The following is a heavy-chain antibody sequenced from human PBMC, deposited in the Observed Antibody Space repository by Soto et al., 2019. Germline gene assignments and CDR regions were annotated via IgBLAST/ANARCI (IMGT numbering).Heavy chain of an antibody. Sequence: GGSMKLCCAASGLTFSSYAMSWVRQAPGKGLEWVSAISGSGGSTYYADSVKGRFTISRDNSKNTLYLQMNSLRAEDTAVYYCAKWNIEWELLTDYWGQGTLVTVSS. V-gene: IGHV3-23*01. D-gene: IGHD1-26*01. CDR2: ISGSGGST. CDR1: GLTFSSYA. J-gene: IGHJ4*02. CDR3: AKWNIEWELLTDY.